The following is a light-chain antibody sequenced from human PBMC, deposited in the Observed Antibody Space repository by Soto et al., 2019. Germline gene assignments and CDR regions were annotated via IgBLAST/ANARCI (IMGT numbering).Light chain of an antibody. V-gene: IGLV4-69*01. CDR2: LNSDGSH. CDR1: SGHNNYA. CDR3: QTWGTGIVV. Sequence: QLVLTQSPSASASLGASVTLTCTLSSGHNNYAIAWHQQQPEKGPRYLMKLNSDGSHSKGDGIPDRFSGSSSGTERYLIISSLQSEDEADYYCQTWGTGIVVFGGGTTLTVL. J-gene: IGLJ2*01.